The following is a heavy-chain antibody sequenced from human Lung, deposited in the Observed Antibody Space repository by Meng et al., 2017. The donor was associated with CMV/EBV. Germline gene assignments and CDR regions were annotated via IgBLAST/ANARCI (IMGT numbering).Heavy chain of an antibody. CDR2: ISNEGRNT. J-gene: IGHJ4*02. V-gene: IGHV3-30*04. Sequence: GGSXRLXCAAFRFTFSDYAMHWVRQAPGKGLEWVAVISNEGRNTDYADSVKGRFTISRDNSKNTLYLQMSSLRPEDTAVFYCARDRRGGSDYDLWSGRLAYWXQGPQVTVSS. CDR1: RFTFSDYA. CDR3: ARDRRGGSDYDLWSGRLAY. D-gene: IGHD3-3*01.